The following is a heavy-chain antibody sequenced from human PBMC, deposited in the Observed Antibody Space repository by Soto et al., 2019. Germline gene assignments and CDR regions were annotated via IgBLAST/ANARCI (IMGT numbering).Heavy chain of an antibody. D-gene: IGHD1-7*01. V-gene: IGHV3-23*01. CDR1: GFTFGSYA. CDR2: ISGGGRDS. J-gene: IGHJ4*02. CDR3: VKEGTGTTSAVFDY. Sequence: QLLESGGGLVQPGGSLRLSCAASGFTFGSYAMSWVRQAPGKGLEWVSAISGGGRDSYYADSVKGRFTISRDDSKNTLYLHVNRLRAEDTAVYFCVKEGTGTTSAVFDYWGQGTLVTVSS.